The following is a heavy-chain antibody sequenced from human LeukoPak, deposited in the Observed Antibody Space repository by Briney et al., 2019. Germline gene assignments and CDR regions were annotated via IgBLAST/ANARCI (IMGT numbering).Heavy chain of an antibody. CDR1: GFTFSSYA. V-gene: IGHV3-23*01. CDR3: ARYSGSYYYPPNWDS. Sequence: GGSLRLSCAASGFTFSSYAMSWVRQAPGKGLEWVSGISGSGSSTYYADSVKGRFTLSRDYPKNTLYLQMNSLRAEDTAVYFCARYSGSYYYPPNWDSWGQGTLVTVSS. J-gene: IGHJ4*02. CDR2: ISGSGSST. D-gene: IGHD1-26*01.